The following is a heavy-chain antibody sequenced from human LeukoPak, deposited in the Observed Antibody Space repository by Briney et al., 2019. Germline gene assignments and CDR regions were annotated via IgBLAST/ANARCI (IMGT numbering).Heavy chain of an antibody. J-gene: IGHJ4*02. CDR2: ISSGSAYI. Sequence: PGGSLRLSCAASGFTFSSYGMHWVRQAPGKGLEWVSSISSGSAYIHYADSVKGRFTISRDNAKNSLYLQMNSLRAEDTAVYYCARDGDGDVMATSDYWGQGTLVTVSS. V-gene: IGHV3-21*06. D-gene: IGHD3-10*01. CDR3: ARDGDGDVMATSDY. CDR1: GFTFSSYG.